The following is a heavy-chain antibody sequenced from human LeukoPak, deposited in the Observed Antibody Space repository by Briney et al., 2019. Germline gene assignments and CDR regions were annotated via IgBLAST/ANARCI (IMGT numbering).Heavy chain of an antibody. D-gene: IGHD3-3*01. V-gene: IGHV3-23*01. J-gene: IGHJ3*02. Sequence: GGSLRLSCAASGFTFSSYAMSWVRQAPGKGLEWVSAISGSGGSTYYADSVKGRFTISRDNSKNTLCLQMNSLRAEDTAVYYCAEDQLRFLEWLFRHGAFDIWGQGTMVTVSS. CDR2: ISGSGGST. CDR1: GFTFSSYA. CDR3: AEDQLRFLEWLFRHGAFDI.